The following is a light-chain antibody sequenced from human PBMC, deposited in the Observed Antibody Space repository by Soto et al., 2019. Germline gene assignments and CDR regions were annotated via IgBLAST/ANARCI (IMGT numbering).Light chain of an antibody. CDR2: GAS. CDR1: HSVSSN. V-gene: IGKV3D-15*01. CDR3: QQYNNWPRT. J-gene: IGKJ1*01. Sequence: EIVMTHSPCTPSLSPGERATLSCMASHSVSSNYLSCYQQKPGQAPRLLIYGASNRATGIPDRFSGSGSGTEFTLTISSLQSEDFAVYYCQQYNNWPRTFGLGTKVDIK.